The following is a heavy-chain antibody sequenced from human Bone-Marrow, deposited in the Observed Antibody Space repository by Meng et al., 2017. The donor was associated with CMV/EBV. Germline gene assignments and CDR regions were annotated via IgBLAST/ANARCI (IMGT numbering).Heavy chain of an antibody. D-gene: IGHD2-2*01. J-gene: IGHJ4*02. Sequence: SETLSLTCTVSGGSVSSGSYYWSWIRQPPGKGLEWIGYIYYRGSTNYNSSLKSRVTISVEPSKNQFSMKLSSVTAADTAVYYCAKIVPIVVVPADQFDYWGQGTLVTVSS. CDR2: IYYRGST. CDR3: AKIVPIVVVPADQFDY. CDR1: GGSVSSGSYY. V-gene: IGHV4-61*01.